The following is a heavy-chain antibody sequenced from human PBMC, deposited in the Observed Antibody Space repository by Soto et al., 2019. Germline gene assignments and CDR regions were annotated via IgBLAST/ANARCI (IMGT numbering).Heavy chain of an antibody. CDR1: GDSVSSNSAA. V-gene: IGHV6-1*01. D-gene: IGHD2-15*01. CDR3: ARALPGYCSGGSCYSDDAFDI. CDR2: TYYRSKWYN. Sequence: QVPLQQSGPGLVKPSQTLSLTCAISGDSVSSNSAAWNWIRQSPSRGLEWLGRTYYRSKWYNDYAVSVKSRITINPDTSKNQFSLQLNSVTPEDTAVYYCARALPGYCSGGSCYSDDAFDIWGQGTMVTVSS. J-gene: IGHJ3*02.